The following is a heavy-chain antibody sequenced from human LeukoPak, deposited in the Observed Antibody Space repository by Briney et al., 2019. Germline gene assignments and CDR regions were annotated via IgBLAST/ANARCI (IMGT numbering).Heavy chain of an antibody. J-gene: IGHJ4*02. CDR1: GYSFSTLG. Sequence: GGSLRLSCAASGYSFSTLGMHWVRQAPGKGLEWVADISPEGTVKFHADSVKARFTISRDNSKNTLYLQMNSLTVEDTAVYYCAKEVRGFAGFDYWGQGTLVTVSS. V-gene: IGHV3-30*18. D-gene: IGHD3-10*01. CDR2: ISPEGTVK. CDR3: AKEVRGFAGFDY.